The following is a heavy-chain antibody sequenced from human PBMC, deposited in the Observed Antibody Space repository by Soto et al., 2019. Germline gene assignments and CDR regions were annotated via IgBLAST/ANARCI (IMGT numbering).Heavy chain of an antibody. CDR3: ARGLPSPLLWFGELSS. J-gene: IGHJ4*02. V-gene: IGHV1-69*13. CDR2: IIPIFGTA. Sequence: SVKVSCKASGGTFSSYAISWVRQAPGQGLGWMGGIIPIFGTANYAQKFQGRVTITADESTSTAYMELSSLRSEDTAVYYCARGLPSPLLWFGELSSWGQGTLVTVSS. D-gene: IGHD3-10*01. CDR1: GGTFSSYA.